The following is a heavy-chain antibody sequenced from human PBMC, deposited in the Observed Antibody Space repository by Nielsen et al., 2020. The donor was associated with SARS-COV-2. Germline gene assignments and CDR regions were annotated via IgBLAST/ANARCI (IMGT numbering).Heavy chain of an antibody. CDR2: INWNGGSI. Sequence: GGSLRLSCAASGFTFDDYGMSWVRQAPGKGLEWVSGINWNGGSIGYADSVKGRFTIARDNAKNSLYLKMNSLRAEDTALYYCAKDLSATPYYYYGMDVWGQGTTVTVSS. V-gene: IGHV3-20*04. CDR3: AKDLSATPYYYYGMDV. CDR1: GFTFDDYG. D-gene: IGHD2-15*01. J-gene: IGHJ6*02.